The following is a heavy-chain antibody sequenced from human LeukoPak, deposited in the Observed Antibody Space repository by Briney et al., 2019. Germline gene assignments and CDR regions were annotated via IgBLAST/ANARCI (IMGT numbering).Heavy chain of an antibody. V-gene: IGHV3-33*08. J-gene: IGHJ3*02. CDR1: GFTFSSYA. CDR2: ILNGGSQE. D-gene: IGHD3-16*01. Sequence: GGSLRLSCAASGFTFSSYAMSWVRQAPGKGLEWVAVILNGGSQEKYADSVKGRFTISRDNSKNTLFLQMNSLRAEDTAVYYCARDDALGDNALDIWGQGTMVTVSS. CDR3: ARDDALGDNALDI.